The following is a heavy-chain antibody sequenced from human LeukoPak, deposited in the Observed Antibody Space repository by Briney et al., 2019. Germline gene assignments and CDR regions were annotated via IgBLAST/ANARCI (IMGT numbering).Heavy chain of an antibody. J-gene: IGHJ6*03. CDR1: GFTFSSYA. CDR2: ISYDGSNK. D-gene: IGHD2-2*02. Sequence: GGSLRLSCAASGFTFSSYAMHWVRQAPGKGLEWVAVISYDGSNKYYADSVKGRFTISRDNSKNTLYLQMNSLRAEDTAVYYCARDPLYCSSTSCYIPNYMDVWGKGTTVTVSS. CDR3: ARDPLYCSSTSCYIPNYMDV. V-gene: IGHV3-30*01.